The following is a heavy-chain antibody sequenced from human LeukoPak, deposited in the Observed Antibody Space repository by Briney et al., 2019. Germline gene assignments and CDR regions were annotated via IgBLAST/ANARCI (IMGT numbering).Heavy chain of an antibody. D-gene: IGHD2-21*02. V-gene: IGHV3-23*01. CDR1: GFTFSSYA. CDR3: AKDACGGDCYSYFDY. Sequence: GGSLRLSCAASGFTFSSYAMSWVRQAPGKGLEWGSAISGSGGSTYYADSVKGRFTISRDNSKTTLYLQMNSLRAEDTAVYYCAKDACGGDCYSYFDYWGQGTLVTVSS. J-gene: IGHJ4*02. CDR2: ISGSGGST.